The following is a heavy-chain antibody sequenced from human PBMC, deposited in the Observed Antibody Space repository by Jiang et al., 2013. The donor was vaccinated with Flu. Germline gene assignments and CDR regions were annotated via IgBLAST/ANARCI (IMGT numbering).Heavy chain of an antibody. D-gene: IGHD2-15*01. CDR2: INPNTGDT. V-gene: IGHV1-2*07. CDR3: AKTVPHMVGASGHVFDI. CDR1: GYTFTGHY. Sequence: QLVESGAEVKKPGASVKVSCKASGYTFTGHYVHWMRQAPGQGLDWMGWINPNTGDTKYAHYFQGRVAMTRDTSVSTAYIELSGLRSDDTAVYYCAKTVPHMVGASGHVFDIWGQGTMVAVSP. J-gene: IGHJ3*02.